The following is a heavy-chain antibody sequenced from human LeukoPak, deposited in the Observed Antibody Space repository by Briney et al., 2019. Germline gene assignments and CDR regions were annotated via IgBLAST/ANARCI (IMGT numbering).Heavy chain of an antibody. CDR3: ARVLTGYSYYYYYYMDV. J-gene: IGHJ6*03. V-gene: IGHV3-21*01. Sequence: PGGSLRLSCVASGFTFSGYSMNWVRQAPGKGLEWVSLITTTSSYIYYADSVKGRFTISRDNAKNSLYLQTNSLRAEDTAVYYCARVLTGYSYYYYYYMDVWGKGTTVTVSS. CDR2: ITTTSSYI. CDR1: GFTFSGYS. D-gene: IGHD3-9*01.